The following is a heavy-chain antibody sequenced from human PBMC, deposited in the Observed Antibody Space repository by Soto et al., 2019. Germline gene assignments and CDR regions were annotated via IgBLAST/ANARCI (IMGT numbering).Heavy chain of an antibody. CDR2: IIPIFGTA. Sequence: SGKVSCKASGGTFSSYAISWVRQAPGQGLEWMGGIIPIFGTANYAQKFQGRVTITADESTSTAYMELSSPRSEDTAVYYCARHSSSSGYYYYGMDVWGQGTTVTVSS. CDR1: GGTFSSYA. V-gene: IGHV1-69*13. D-gene: IGHD6-6*01. CDR3: ARHSSSSGYYYYGMDV. J-gene: IGHJ6*02.